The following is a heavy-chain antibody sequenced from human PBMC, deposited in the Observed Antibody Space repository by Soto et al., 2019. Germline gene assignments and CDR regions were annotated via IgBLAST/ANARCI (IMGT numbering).Heavy chain of an antibody. CDR3: ARDIRYYDFWSGYLRYYYYGMDV. CDR1: GGTFSSYA. J-gene: IGHJ6*02. CDR2: IIPIFGTA. D-gene: IGHD3-3*01. V-gene: IGHV1-69*06. Sequence: SVKVSCKASGGTFSSYAISWVRQAPGQGLEWMGGIIPIFGTANYAQKFQGRVTITADKSTSTAYMELSSLRSEDTAVYYCARDIRYYDFWSGYLRYYYYGMDVWGQGTTVTVS.